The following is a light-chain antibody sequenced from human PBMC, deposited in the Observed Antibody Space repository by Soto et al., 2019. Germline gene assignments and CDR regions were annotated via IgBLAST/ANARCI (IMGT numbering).Light chain of an antibody. V-gene: IGLV2-14*01. J-gene: IGLJ1*01. Sequence: QSVLAQPATASGSPGPSVIISRTGPRSDIGDSNFISWYQHSPGKAPRLLIYEVNNRPSGVSKRFSGSKAGNTASLTISGLLDDDEADYFCASFRSGTILVFGSGTKVTVL. CDR3: ASFRSGTILV. CDR1: RSDIGDSNF. CDR2: EVN.